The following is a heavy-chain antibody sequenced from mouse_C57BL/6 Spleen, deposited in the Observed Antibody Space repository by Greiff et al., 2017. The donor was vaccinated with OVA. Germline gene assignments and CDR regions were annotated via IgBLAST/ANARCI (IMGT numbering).Heavy chain of an antibody. D-gene: IGHD1-1*01. CDR2: IDPENGGN. V-gene: IGHV1-15*01. CDR1: GYTFTDYE. Sequence: VQLQQSGAELVRPGASVTLSCKASGYTFTDYEMHWVKQTPVPGLEWIGAIDPENGGNAYTQKFKGKAILTADKSSSTAYMELRSLTSEYSAVYYGTRGGTTNFDYWGQGTTLTVSS. CDR3: TRGGTTNFDY. J-gene: IGHJ2*01.